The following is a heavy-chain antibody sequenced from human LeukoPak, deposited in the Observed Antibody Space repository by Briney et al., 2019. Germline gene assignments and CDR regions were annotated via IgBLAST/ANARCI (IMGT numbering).Heavy chain of an antibody. CDR1: GFTFSSYG. CDR2: ISYDGSNK. V-gene: IGHV3-30*18. CDR3: AKDRARLEMATTLDY. Sequence: GGSLRLSCAASGFTFSSYGMHWVRQAPGKGLEWVAVISYDGSNKCYADSVKGRFTISRDNSKNTLYLQMNSLRAEDTAVYYCAKDRARLEMATTLDYWGQGTLVTVSS. D-gene: IGHD5-24*01. J-gene: IGHJ4*02.